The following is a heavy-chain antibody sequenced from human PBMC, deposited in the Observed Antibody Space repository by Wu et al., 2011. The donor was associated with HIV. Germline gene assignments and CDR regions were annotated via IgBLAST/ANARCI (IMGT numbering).Heavy chain of an antibody. J-gene: IGHJ4*02. D-gene: IGHD3-10*01. Sequence: QVQLVQSGAEVKKPGSSVKVSCKASGGTFSSYAISWVRQAPGQGLEWMGGIIPIFGTANYAQNFQGRVTITTDESTGTAYMELSSLRSEDTAVYYCARDRGITTLYYFDYWGQGTLVTVSS. CDR1: GGTFSSYA. CDR2: IIPIFGTA. V-gene: IGHV1-69*05. CDR3: ARDRGITTLYYFDY.